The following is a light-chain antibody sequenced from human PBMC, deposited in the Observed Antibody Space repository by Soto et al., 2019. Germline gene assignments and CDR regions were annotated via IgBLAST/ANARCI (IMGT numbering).Light chain of an antibody. V-gene: IGLV1-40*01. CDR3: QSYDSSLSGSVV. CDR2: GNS. CDR1: SSNIGARYD. J-gene: IGLJ2*01. Sequence: QPVLTQPPSVSGAPGQRVTISCTGSSSNIGARYDVHWYQQLPGTAPKLLIYGNSNRPSGVPDRFSGSKSGTSASLAITGLQAEDEADYYCQSYDSSLSGSVVFGGGTKLTVL.